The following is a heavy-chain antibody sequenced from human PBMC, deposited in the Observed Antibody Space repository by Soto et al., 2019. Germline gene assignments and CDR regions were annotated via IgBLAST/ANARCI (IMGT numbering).Heavy chain of an antibody. Sequence: PGGSLRLSCAASGFTFSSSAMSWVRQAPGKGLEWVSGISGGGDFTDYADSVRGRFTISRDNSKNTVDLQMNSLRAEDTAVYYCTKRPCSSCYHVFGNWGQGTLVTVSS. CDR3: TKRPCSSCYHVFGN. V-gene: IGHV3-23*01. D-gene: IGHD2-2*01. CDR2: ISGGGDFT. CDR1: GFTFSSSA. J-gene: IGHJ3*02.